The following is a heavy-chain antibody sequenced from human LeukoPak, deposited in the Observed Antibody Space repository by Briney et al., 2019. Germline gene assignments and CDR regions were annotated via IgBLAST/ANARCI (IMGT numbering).Heavy chain of an antibody. CDR3: ATHAGSYGDYYYYMDV. J-gene: IGHJ6*03. Sequence: SETLSLTCAVSGYSISSGYYWGWIRQPPGKGLEWVGSIYHSGSPYYNPSLKSRVTMSVDTSKNHFSLKLSSVTAADTAVYYCATHAGSYGDYYYYMDVWGKGTTVAV. D-gene: IGHD3-10*01. CDR1: GYSISSGYY. V-gene: IGHV4-38-2*01. CDR2: IYHSGSP.